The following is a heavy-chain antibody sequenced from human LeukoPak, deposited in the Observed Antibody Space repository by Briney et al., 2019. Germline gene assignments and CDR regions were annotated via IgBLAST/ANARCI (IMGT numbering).Heavy chain of an antibody. V-gene: IGHV4-39*01. Sequence: SETLSLTCTVSGGSISSSSYYWGWVRQPPGKGLEWIGNIYYSGSIYYNPSLKSRVSISVDTSKNQLSLKLNSVTAADTAVYYCARHAKGYFYYYMDVWGKGTTVTVSS. CDR1: GGSISSSSYY. CDR3: ARHAKGYFYYYMDV. J-gene: IGHJ6*03. CDR2: IYYSGSI.